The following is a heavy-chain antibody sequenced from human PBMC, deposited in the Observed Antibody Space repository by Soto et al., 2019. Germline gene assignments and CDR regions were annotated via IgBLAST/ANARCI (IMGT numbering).Heavy chain of an antibody. CDR3: ARDPQLITTGHFAI. CDR2: TSFDGTNK. Sequence: QVQLVESGGGVVQPGGSLRLSCAASGFPFGNFAMHWVRQAPGKGLEWVALTSFDGTNKYCGDSVKGRFTISRDNTNNILYLQMNSLRLDDTAVYYCARDPQLITTGHFAIWGQGTMVTLSS. CDR1: GFPFGNFA. J-gene: IGHJ3*02. D-gene: IGHD5-18*01. V-gene: IGHV3-30-3*01.